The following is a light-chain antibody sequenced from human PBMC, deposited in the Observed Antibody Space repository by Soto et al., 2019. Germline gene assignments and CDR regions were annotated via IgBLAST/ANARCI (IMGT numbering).Light chain of an antibody. Sequence: DIQMTQSPSSLSASVGDRVTITCRASQGISNYLAWYQQQPGKGPKLLIYVASTLQSGVPSRFRGSGSGTDFTLTISSLQPEDVATYYCQKHNSAPWTFGQGTKVEIK. CDR1: QGISNY. V-gene: IGKV1-27*01. J-gene: IGKJ1*01. CDR3: QKHNSAPWT. CDR2: VAS.